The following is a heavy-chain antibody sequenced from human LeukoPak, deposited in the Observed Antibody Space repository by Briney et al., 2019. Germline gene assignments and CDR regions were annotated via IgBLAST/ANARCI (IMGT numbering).Heavy chain of an antibody. V-gene: IGHV4-61*02. Sequence: SQTLSLTCTVSGGSISSGSYYWSWIRQPAGKGLEWIGRIYTSRSTNYNPSLKSRVTISVDTSKNQFSLKLSSVTAADTAVYYCASAYYDFWSGYSFGRWFDPWGQGTLVTVSS. CDR2: IYTSRST. J-gene: IGHJ5*02. CDR3: ASAYYDFWSGYSFGRWFDP. CDR1: GGSISSGSYY. D-gene: IGHD3-3*01.